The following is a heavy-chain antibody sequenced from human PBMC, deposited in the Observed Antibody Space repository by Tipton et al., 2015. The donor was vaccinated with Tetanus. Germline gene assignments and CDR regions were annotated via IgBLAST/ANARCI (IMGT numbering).Heavy chain of an antibody. CDR3: ARHQSGYFTPFDY. J-gene: IGHJ4*02. V-gene: IGHV4-39*01. CDR1: GGSICGGTFY. CDR2: IYESGDT. Sequence: GLVKPSETLSLTCTVSGGSICGGTFYWGWIRQPPGKGLEWIGSIYESGDTYYTPSLKSRVTISVDTSKNQFSLNLNSMAAADTGVYYCARHQSGYFTPFDYWGQGNLVTASS. D-gene: IGHD3-3*01.